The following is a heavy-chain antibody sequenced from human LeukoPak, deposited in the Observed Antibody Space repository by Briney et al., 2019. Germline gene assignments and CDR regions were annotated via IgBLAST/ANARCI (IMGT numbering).Heavy chain of an antibody. CDR1: GDSISSYY. V-gene: IGHV4-59*01. J-gene: IGHJ4*02. CDR3: ARSYRGYCSGGSCHSGSLDY. Sequence: SETLSLTCTVAGDSISSYYGSWVRQPRGKGREWVGYIDYSGSTNYTPSLESRVAISADMSKNQFSLKLTSVTAADTAVYYCARSYRGYCSGGSCHSGSLDYWGQGSLVSVSA. CDR2: IDYSGST. D-gene: IGHD2-15*01.